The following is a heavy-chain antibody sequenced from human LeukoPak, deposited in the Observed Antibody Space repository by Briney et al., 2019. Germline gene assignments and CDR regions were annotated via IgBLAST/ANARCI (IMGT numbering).Heavy chain of an antibody. CDR3: ARHIATRLASGYYYYMDV. CDR2: IYYTGST. J-gene: IGHJ6*03. CDR1: GGSIKNYY. D-gene: IGHD6-6*01. V-gene: IGHV4-59*08. Sequence: SETLSPTCTVSGGSIKNYYYCWIRQPPGKGLEYIGYIYYTGSTNYNPSLNSRVTMSLDTSKNQFSLKLSSVTAADTAVYYCARHIATRLASGYYYYMDVWGKGTTVTVSS.